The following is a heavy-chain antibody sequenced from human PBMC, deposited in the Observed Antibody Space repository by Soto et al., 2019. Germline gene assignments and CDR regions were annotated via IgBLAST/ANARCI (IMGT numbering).Heavy chain of an antibody. Sequence: SETLSLTCAVSGGSISSSNWWSWVRQPPGKGLEWIGEIYHSGSTNYNPSLKSRVTISVDNSKNTLDLQMNSLRAEDTAVYYCAKDTYYYDRSGYYTYDYWGQGTQVTVS. D-gene: IGHD3-22*01. CDR3: AKDTYYYDRSGYYTYDY. CDR1: GGSISSSNW. CDR2: IYHSGST. J-gene: IGHJ4*02. V-gene: IGHV4-4*02.